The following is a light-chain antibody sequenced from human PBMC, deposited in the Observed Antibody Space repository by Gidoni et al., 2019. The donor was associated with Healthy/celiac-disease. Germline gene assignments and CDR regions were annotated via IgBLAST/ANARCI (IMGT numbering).Light chain of an antibody. Sequence: SSELTQDPAVSVALGQTVRITCQGDSLRTYYANWFHQKPGQAPVLVIYGKNNRPSGIPDRFSGSSSGNTASLTITGTQAEDEADYYCNSRDIRPNHVVFGGGTKLTVL. V-gene: IGLV3-19*01. J-gene: IGLJ2*01. CDR1: SLRTYY. CDR2: GKN. CDR3: NSRDIRPNHVV.